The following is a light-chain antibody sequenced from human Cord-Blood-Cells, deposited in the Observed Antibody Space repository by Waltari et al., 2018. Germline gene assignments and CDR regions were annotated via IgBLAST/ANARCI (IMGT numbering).Light chain of an antibody. CDR3: QQYYSTPYT. V-gene: IGKV1-NL1*01. CDR1: QGISNS. J-gene: IGKJ2*01. CDR2: AAS. Sequence: DIQITQSPSSLSASVGDKVTITCRASQGISNSLAWYQQKPGKAPKLLLYAASRLESGVPSRFSGSGSGTDYTLTISSLQPEDFATYYCQQYYSTPYTFGQGTKLEIK.